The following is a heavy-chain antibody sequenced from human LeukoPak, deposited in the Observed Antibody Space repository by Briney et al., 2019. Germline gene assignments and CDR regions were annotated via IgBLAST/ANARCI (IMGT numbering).Heavy chain of an antibody. CDR1: GGSFSGYY. D-gene: IGHD3-10*01. J-gene: IGHJ5*02. CDR2: INHSGST. V-gene: IGHV4-34*01. Sequence: PSETLSLTCAVYGGSFSGYYWSWIRQPPGKGLEWIGEINHSGSTNYNPSLKSRVTISVDTSKNQFSLKLSSVTAADTAVYYCARGSQSGIGELFGNWFDPWGQGTLVTVSS. CDR3: ARGSQSGIGELFGNWFDP.